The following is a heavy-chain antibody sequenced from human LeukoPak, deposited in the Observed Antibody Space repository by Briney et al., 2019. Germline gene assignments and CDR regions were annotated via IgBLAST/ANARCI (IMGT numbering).Heavy chain of an antibody. CDR3: ARTLYGDYVGYYFDY. CDR2: IYYSGST. D-gene: IGHD4-17*01. Sequence: PSETLSLTCTVSGGSISIYYWSWIRQPPGKGLEWIGYIYYSGSTNYNPSLKSRVTISVNTSKNQFSLKLSSVTAADTAVYYCARTLYGDYVGYYFDYWGQGTLVTVSS. V-gene: IGHV4-59*01. CDR1: GGSISIYY. J-gene: IGHJ4*02.